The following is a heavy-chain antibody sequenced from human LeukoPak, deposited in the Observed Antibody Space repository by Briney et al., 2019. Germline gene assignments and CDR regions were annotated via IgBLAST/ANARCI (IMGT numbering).Heavy chain of an antibody. J-gene: IGHJ4*02. D-gene: IGHD5-12*01. V-gene: IGHV3-23*01. CDR1: GFTFSSYA. Sequence: GGSLRLSCAASGFTFSSYAMSWVRQAPGKGLEWVSAISGSGGSTYYADSVKGRFTISRNNAKNSLYLQMNSLRAEDTAVYYCARIYSGYDLTFDYWGQGTLVTVSS. CDR2: ISGSGGST. CDR3: ARIYSGYDLTFDY.